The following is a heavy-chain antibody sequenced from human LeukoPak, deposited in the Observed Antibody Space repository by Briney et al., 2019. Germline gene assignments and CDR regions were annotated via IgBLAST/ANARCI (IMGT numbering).Heavy chain of an antibody. J-gene: IGHJ5*02. V-gene: IGHV4-38-2*01. D-gene: IGHD3-3*01. CDR1: GYSISSGYY. CDR2: IYHSGST. Sequence: PSETLSLTCAVSGYSISSGYYWGWIRQPPGKGLEWIGSIYHSGSTYYNPSLKSRVTISVDTSKNQFSLKLSSVTAADTAVYYCARHLSNYYDFWSGYYTGWFDPWGQGTLVTVSS. CDR3: ARHLSNYYDFWSGYYTGWFDP.